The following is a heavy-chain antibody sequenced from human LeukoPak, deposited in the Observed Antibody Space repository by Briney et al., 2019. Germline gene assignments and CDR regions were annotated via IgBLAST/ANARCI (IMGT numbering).Heavy chain of an antibody. D-gene: IGHD2-2*02. CDR2: ISYDGSNK. V-gene: IGHV3-30*18. CDR1: GFTFSSYG. CDR3: AKDRLLGYCSSTSCYIDY. J-gene: IGHJ4*02. Sequence: GGSLRLSCAASGFTFSSYGMHWVRQAPGKGLEWVAVISYDGSNKYYADSVKGRFTISRDNSKNTLYLQMNSLRAEDTAVYYCAKDRLLGYCSSTSCYIDYWGQGTLVTVSS.